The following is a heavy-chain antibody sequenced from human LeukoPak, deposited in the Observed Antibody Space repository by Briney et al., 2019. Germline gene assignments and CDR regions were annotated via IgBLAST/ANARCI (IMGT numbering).Heavy chain of an antibody. CDR2: IYYSGST. J-gene: IGHJ4*02. CDR3: ARGKRSYDILTGYYKAPPDY. V-gene: IGHV4-30-4*08. Sequence: PSETLSLTCTVSGGSISSGDYYWSWIRQPPGKGLEWFGYIYYSGSTYYNPSLKSRVTISVDTSKNQFSLKLSSVTAADTAVYYCARGKRSYDILTGYYKAPPDYWGQGTLVTVSS. CDR1: GGSISSGDYY. D-gene: IGHD3-9*01.